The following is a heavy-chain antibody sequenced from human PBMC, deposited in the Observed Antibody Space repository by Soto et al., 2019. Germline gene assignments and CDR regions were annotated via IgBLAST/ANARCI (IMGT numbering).Heavy chain of an antibody. V-gene: IGHV4-61*01. D-gene: IGHD3-3*01. CDR2: ISYSGST. Sequence: SETLSLTCTVTGGSVSSGTYYWNWIRQPPGKGLEWIGYISYSGSTNYNPSLKSRVTISADTSKTQFSLKLSSVTAAETAVYYCERAQRTIFGVVIPDYCGQGTLVTVYS. CDR1: GGSVSSGTYY. CDR3: ERAQRTIFGVVIPDY. J-gene: IGHJ4*02.